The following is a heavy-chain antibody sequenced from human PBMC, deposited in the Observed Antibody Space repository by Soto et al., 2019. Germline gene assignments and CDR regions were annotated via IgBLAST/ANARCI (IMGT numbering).Heavy chain of an antibody. Sequence: EVNLVESGGGLVQPGGSLRLSCAASGFNFSSYSMNWVRQAPGKGLECISYISSSSDAKYYADSVEGRFTISRDNAKESLFLQLSSLRDEDTAVFYCARGNLAASGTFDYWGQGTLVAVSS. CDR1: GFNFSSYS. CDR2: ISSSSDAK. V-gene: IGHV3-48*02. CDR3: ARGNLAASGTFDY. J-gene: IGHJ4*02. D-gene: IGHD6-13*01.